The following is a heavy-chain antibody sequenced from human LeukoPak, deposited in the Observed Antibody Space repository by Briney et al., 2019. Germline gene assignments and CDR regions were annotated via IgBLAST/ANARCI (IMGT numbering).Heavy chain of an antibody. J-gene: IGHJ4*02. V-gene: IGHV3-30*02. CDR2: IRYDGSNK. CDR3: AAGRAVVHRDLEWGPGADY. Sequence: PGGSLRLSCAASGFTFSSYGMHWVRQAPGKGLEWVAFIRYDGSNKYYADSVKGRFTISRDNSKNTLYLQMNSLRAEDTAVYYCAAGRAVVHRDLEWGPGADYWGQGTLVTVSS. CDR1: GFTFSSYG. D-gene: IGHD6-19*01.